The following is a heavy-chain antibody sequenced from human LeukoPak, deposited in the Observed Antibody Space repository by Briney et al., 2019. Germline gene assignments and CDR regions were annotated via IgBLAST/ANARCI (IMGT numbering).Heavy chain of an antibody. J-gene: IGHJ3*02. Sequence: SVKVSCRASGGTFSSYAISWVRQAPGQGLEWMGRIIPILGIANYAQKFQGRVTITADKSTSTAYMELSSLRSEDTAVYYCASRTGDLRVDAFDIWGQGTMVTVSS. CDR3: ASRTGDLRVDAFDI. V-gene: IGHV1-69*04. D-gene: IGHD7-27*01. CDR1: GGTFSSYA. CDR2: IIPILGIA.